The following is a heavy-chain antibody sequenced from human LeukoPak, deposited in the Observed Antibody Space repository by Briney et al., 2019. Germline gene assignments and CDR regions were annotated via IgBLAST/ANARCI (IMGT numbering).Heavy chain of an antibody. D-gene: IGHD4-17*01. Sequence: SETLSLTCAVSGYSISSGYYWGWIRQPPGKGLEWIGSRYHTGSTYYNPSLKSRLTISLDTSKNQFSLKLNSVTAADTALYYCARGDSTVTLDYWGQGTLVTVSS. J-gene: IGHJ4*02. CDR2: RYHTGST. V-gene: IGHV4-38-2*01. CDR1: GYSISSGYY. CDR3: ARGDSTVTLDY.